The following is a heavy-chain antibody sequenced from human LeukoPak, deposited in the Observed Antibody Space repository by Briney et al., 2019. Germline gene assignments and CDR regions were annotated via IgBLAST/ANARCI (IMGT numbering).Heavy chain of an antibody. CDR1: GGSFSGYY. CDR2: INHSGST. V-gene: IGHV4-34*01. J-gene: IGHJ5*02. CDR3: ARDIVVVVAATDWFDP. Sequence: SETLSLTCAVYGGSFSGYYWSWIRQPLGKGLEWIGEINHSGSTNYNPSLKSRVTISVDTSKNQFSLKLSSVTAADTAVYYCARDIVVVVAATDWFDPWGQGTLVTVSS. D-gene: IGHD2-15*01.